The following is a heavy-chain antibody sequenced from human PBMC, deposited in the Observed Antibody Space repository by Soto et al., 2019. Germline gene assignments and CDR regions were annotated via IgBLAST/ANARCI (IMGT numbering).Heavy chain of an antibody. D-gene: IGHD3-22*01. CDR2: ISAYNGNT. V-gene: IGHV1-18*01. J-gene: IGHJ4*02. Sequence: ASVKVSCKASGYTFTSYGISWVRQAPGQGLEWMGWISAYNGNTNYAQKLQGRVTMTTDTSTSTAYMELRSLRSDDTAVYYCARDRGYYYDSSGNDYWGQGTLVTVS. CDR1: GYTFTSYG. CDR3: ARDRGYYYDSSGNDY.